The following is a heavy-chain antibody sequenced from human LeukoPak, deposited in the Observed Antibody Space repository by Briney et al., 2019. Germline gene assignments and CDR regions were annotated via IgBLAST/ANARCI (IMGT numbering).Heavy chain of an antibody. CDR2: ISDSGATT. D-gene: IGHD6-13*01. J-gene: IGHJ4*02. V-gene: IGHV3-23*01. CDR3: AKMRRGYTSSSVGY. Sequence: GGSLRLSCAASGFTFSSDAMSWVRQAPGKGLEWVSTISDSGATTYYADSVKGRFTISRDNSKNTLYLQMNSLRAEDTAVYYCAKMRRGYTSSSVGYWGQGTLVTVSS. CDR1: GFTFSSDA.